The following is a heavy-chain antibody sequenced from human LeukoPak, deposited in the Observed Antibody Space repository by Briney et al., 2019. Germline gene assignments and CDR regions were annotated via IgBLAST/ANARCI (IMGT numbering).Heavy chain of an antibody. CDR2: INPNSGGT. V-gene: IGHV1-2*06. Sequence: GASVKVSCKASGYTFTSYDINWVRQAPGQGLEWMGRINPNSGGTNYAQKFQGRVTMTRDTSISTAYMELSRLRSDDTAVYYCALRRDGYNYDYFDYWGQGTLVTVSS. D-gene: IGHD5-24*01. J-gene: IGHJ4*02. CDR1: GYTFTSYD. CDR3: ALRRDGYNYDYFDY.